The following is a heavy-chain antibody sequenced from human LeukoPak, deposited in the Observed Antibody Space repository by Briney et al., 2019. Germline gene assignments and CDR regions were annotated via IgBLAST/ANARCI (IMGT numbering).Heavy chain of an antibody. CDR2: INSDGSST. CDR3: ESQLTYYYDSSVFIY. CDR1: GFTFSSYW. V-gene: IGHV3-74*01. Sequence: GGSLRLSCAASGFTFSSYWMHWVRQAPGKGLVWVSRINSDGSSTSYADSVKGRFTISRDNAKNTLYLQMNSLRVEDTAVYYCESQLTYYYDSSVFIYWGQGPLVTVSS. D-gene: IGHD3-22*01. J-gene: IGHJ4*02.